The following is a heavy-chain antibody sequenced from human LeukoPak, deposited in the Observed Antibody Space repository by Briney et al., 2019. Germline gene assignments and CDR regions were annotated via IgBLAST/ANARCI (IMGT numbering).Heavy chain of an antibody. Sequence: PGGSLRLSCAASGLTFNNYGMTWVRQAPGKGLEWVADIKQDGNEKYYVDSVKGRFTISRDNAKNSLFLQMNSLRAEDTAMYYCARVSPRGYYFDYWGQGTLVTVSS. D-gene: IGHD5-12*01. CDR2: IKQDGNEK. J-gene: IGHJ4*02. V-gene: IGHV3-7*05. CDR1: GLTFNNYG. CDR3: ARVSPRGYYFDY.